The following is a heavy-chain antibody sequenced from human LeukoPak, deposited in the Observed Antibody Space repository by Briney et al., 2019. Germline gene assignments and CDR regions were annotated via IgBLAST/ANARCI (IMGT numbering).Heavy chain of an antibody. Sequence: GGSLRLSCVASGFTISGHAMSWVRQAPAKGLEWVSITVAGYSETHYADSVRGRFTISRDDSSNTLSLEMNSLRADDTGTYYCVKHFCRGGNCPFPFFDSWGQGTVVTVSS. D-gene: IGHD3-3*02. CDR3: VKHFCRGGNCPFPFFDS. CDR1: GFTISGHA. V-gene: IGHV3-23*01. J-gene: IGHJ4*02. CDR2: TVAGYSET.